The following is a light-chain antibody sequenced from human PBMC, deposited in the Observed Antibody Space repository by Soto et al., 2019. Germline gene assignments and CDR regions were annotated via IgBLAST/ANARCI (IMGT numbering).Light chain of an antibody. Sequence: DIVMTQSPLSLPVTPGEPASISCRSSQSLLHSNGYNYLDWYLQKPGQSPQLLISLGSNRASGVPDRVSGSGSGTDFTLKMSRVEAEDVGVYYCMQALQTPTFGQGTKVEIK. CDR3: MQALQTPT. CDR1: QSLLHSNGYNY. CDR2: LGS. J-gene: IGKJ1*01. V-gene: IGKV2-28*01.